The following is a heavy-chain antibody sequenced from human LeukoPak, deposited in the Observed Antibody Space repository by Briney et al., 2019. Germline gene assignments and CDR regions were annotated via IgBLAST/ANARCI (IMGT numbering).Heavy chain of an antibody. CDR2: ISGSGGST. CDR1: GFTFSSYA. J-gene: IGHJ4*02. D-gene: IGHD6-13*01. CDR3: AKATGIASSFPSDY. Sequence: GGSLRLSXAASGFTFSSYAMSWVRQAPGKGLEWVSAISGSGGSTYYADSVKGRFTISRDNSKNTLYLQMNSLRAEDTAVYYCAKATGIASSFPSDYWGQGTLVTVSS. V-gene: IGHV3-23*01.